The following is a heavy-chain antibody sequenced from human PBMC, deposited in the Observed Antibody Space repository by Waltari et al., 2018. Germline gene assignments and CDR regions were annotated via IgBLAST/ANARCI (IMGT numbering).Heavy chain of an antibody. V-gene: IGHV1-8*03. Sequence: QVQLVQSGAEVKKSGASVKVSCKASGYSFTSYDINGVRQATGQGLEWMGWMNPNSGNTGYAQKFQGRVTITRDTSISTAYMELSSLRSEDTAVYYCARGYTWYFDLWGRGTLVTVSS. CDR3: ARGYTWYFDL. J-gene: IGHJ2*01. CDR1: GYSFTSYD. CDR2: MNPNSGNT.